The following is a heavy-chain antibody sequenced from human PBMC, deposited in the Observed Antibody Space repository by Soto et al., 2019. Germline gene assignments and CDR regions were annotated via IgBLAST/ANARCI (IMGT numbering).Heavy chain of an antibody. Sequence: PSETLSLTCTVSGGSISSGDYYWSWIRQPPGKGLEWIGYIYYSGSTYYNPSLKSRVTISVDTSKNQFSLKLSSVTAADTAVYYCARERGDEYYYYYYGMDVWGQGTTVTVSS. D-gene: IGHD4-17*01. CDR3: ARERGDEYYYYYYGMDV. J-gene: IGHJ6*02. V-gene: IGHV4-30-4*01. CDR2: IYYSGST. CDR1: GGSISSGDYY.